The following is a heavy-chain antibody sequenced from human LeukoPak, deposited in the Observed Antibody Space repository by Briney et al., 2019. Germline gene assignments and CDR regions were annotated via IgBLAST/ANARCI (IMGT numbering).Heavy chain of an antibody. J-gene: IGHJ4*02. CDR3: ARTGSTVTMLYPFDH. CDR1: GGSISSYY. D-gene: IGHD4-17*01. CDR2: LYYSGST. Sequence: SETLSLTCSVSGGSISSYYWSWIRRPPGRGLEWIGYLYYSGSTNYNPSLKSRVSISVDTSKNQFSLKLSSVTAADTAVYYCARTGSTVTMLYPFDHWGQGTLVTVSS. V-gene: IGHV4-59*01.